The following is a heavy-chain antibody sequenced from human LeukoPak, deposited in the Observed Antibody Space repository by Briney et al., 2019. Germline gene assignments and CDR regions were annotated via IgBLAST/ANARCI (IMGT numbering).Heavy chain of an antibody. V-gene: IGHV3-48*04. J-gene: IGHJ1*01. D-gene: IGHD3-22*01. CDR2: IDIRSSII. Sequence: QTGGSLRLSCAASGFTVSSNYMSWVRQAPGKGLEWVSYIDIRSSIIYYADSVKGRFTISRDNAKNSLYLQMNSLRAEDTAVYYCARDHAYYYDSSGYYRAEYFEHWGQGTLVTVSS. CDR1: GFTVSSNY. CDR3: ARDHAYYYDSSGYYRAEYFEH.